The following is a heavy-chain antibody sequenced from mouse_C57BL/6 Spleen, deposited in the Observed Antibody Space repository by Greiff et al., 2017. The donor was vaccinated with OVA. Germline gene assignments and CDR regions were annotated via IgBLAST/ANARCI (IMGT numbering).Heavy chain of an antibody. J-gene: IGHJ2*01. V-gene: IGHV1-55*01. CDR2: IYPGSGST. D-gene: IGHD3-1*01. Sequence: QVQLKQPGAELVKPGASVKMSCKASGYTFTSYWITWVKQRPGQGLEWIGDIYPGSGSTNYNEKFKSKATLTVDTSSSTAYMQLSSLTSEDSAVYYCARRETRGYYFDYWGQGTTLTVSS. CDR3: ARRETRGYYFDY. CDR1: GYTFTSYW.